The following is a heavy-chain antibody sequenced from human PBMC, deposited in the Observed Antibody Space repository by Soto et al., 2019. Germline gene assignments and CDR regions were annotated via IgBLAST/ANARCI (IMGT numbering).Heavy chain of an antibody. CDR1: GYGFTTYY. J-gene: IGHJ4*02. Sequence: ASVKVSCKASGYGFTTYYLHWVRQAPGQGLEWMGMINPNGGATAYAQKFQGRVSMTTDMSTSTVFMDLSSLRFDDTAVYYCARGISGTYTALEFWGQGALVTVSS. V-gene: IGHV1-46*01. CDR3: ARGISGTYTALEF. D-gene: IGHD1-26*01. CDR2: INPNGGAT.